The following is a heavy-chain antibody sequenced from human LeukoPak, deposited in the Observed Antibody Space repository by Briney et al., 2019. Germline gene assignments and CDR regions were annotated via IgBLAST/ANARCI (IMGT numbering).Heavy chain of an antibody. Sequence: SETLSLTCTVSGGSISSNYWSWIRQPAGKGLEWIGRIYNSGSTNYNTNYNPSLSSRATMSVDTSKKQSSLKLNSVTAADTAVYFCARAIWYGSGTTAFDSWGQGTLVTVSS. V-gene: IGHV4-4*07. CDR3: ARAIWYGSGTTAFDS. CDR2: IYNSGST. CDR1: GGSISSNY. D-gene: IGHD3-10*01. J-gene: IGHJ4*02.